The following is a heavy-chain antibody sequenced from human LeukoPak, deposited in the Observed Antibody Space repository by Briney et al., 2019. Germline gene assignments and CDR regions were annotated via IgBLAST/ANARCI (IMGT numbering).Heavy chain of an antibody. V-gene: IGHV1-2*02. J-gene: IGHJ4*02. Sequence: GSVNVSCKASEYIFTGYYMHWVRQAPAQGLEGMGCINPNSGDTNFAQKFRGRFTMTSEPSISTAYMELSRLRSDDTAVYYCARDRSSAVVPAAISFSDYWGQGTLVTVSS. CDR2: INPNSGDT. CDR3: ARDRSSAVVPAAISFSDY. D-gene: IGHD2-2*01. CDR1: EYIFTGYY.